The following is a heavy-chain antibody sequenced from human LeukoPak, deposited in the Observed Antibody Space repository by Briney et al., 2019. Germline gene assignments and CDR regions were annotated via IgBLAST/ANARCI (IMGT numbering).Heavy chain of an antibody. Sequence: ASVKVSCKASGGTFSSYAISWVRQAPGQGLEWMGGVNPILGTSNYAQKFQGRVTITADESTSTAYMELSSLRSEDTAVYYCARDLTPYCGGDCYQIDYWGQGTLVTVSS. CDR3: ARDLTPYCGGDCYQIDY. V-gene: IGHV1-69*13. CDR1: GGTFSSYA. D-gene: IGHD2-21*02. CDR2: VNPILGTS. J-gene: IGHJ4*02.